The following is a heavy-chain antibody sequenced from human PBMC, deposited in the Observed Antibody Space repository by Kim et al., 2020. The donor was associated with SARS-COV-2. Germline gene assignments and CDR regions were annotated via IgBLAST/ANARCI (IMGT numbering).Heavy chain of an antibody. V-gene: IGHV1-69*13. CDR1: GGTFSSYA. Sequence: SVKVSCKASGGTFSSYAISWVRQAPGQGLEWMGGIIPIFGTANYAQKFQGRVTITADESTSTAYMELSSLRSEDTAVYYCAREVRGGYSYGSPDYYFDYWGQGTLVTVSS. CDR2: IIPIFGTA. D-gene: IGHD5-18*01. J-gene: IGHJ4*02. CDR3: AREVRGGYSYGSPDYYFDY.